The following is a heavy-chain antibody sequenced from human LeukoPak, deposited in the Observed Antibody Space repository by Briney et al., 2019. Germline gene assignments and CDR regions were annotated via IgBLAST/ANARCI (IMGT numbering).Heavy chain of an antibody. D-gene: IGHD3-10*01. J-gene: IGHJ3*02. CDR2: IYYSGGT. Sequence: SETLSLTCSVSGGSISSRNYYWGWIRQPPGKKLEWIGSIYYSGGTYYNPSLKSRVTISVDTSKNQFSLKLNSVTAADTAVYYCAGERRFHAFDIWGQGTMVTVSS. V-gene: IGHV4-39*01. CDR3: AGERRFHAFDI. CDR1: GGSISSRNYY.